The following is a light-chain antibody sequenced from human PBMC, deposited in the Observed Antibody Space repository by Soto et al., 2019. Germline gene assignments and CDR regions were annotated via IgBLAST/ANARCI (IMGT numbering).Light chain of an antibody. Sequence: QSALTQPASVSGSPGQSITISCTGTISDVGGYNYVSWYQQYPGRGPKLLIYKVSNRPSGVSNRFSGSKSGNTASLTVSGLQAEDEADYYCSSYTSSSTYVFGTGTKVTV. V-gene: IGLV2-14*01. CDR2: KVS. J-gene: IGLJ1*01. CDR3: SSYTSSSTYV. CDR1: ISDVGGYNY.